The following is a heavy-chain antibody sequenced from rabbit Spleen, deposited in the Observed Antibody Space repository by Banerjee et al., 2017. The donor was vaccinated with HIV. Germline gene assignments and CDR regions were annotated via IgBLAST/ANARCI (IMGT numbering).Heavy chain of an antibody. V-gene: IGHV1S7*01. J-gene: IGHJ4*01. CDR2: IDPVFGIT. D-gene: IGHD8-1*01. CDR3: ARDGAGSSYFNL. Sequence: QLKESGGGLVQPGGSLKLSCKASGFTLSSYNMNWVRQAPGKGLEWIGYIDPVFGITYYANWVNGRFTISSHAAQNTLYLQLNSLTAADTATYFCARDGAGSSYFNLWGPGTLVTVS. CDR1: GFTLSSYN.